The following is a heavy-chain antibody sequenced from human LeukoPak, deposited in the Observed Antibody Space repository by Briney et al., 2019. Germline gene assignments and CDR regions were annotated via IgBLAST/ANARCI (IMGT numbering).Heavy chain of an antibody. V-gene: IGHV3-30*18. D-gene: IGHD5-12*01. CDR2: ISYDGSNK. CDR1: GFTFSSYG. CDR3: AKDFDSGYEVDC. J-gene: IGHJ4*02. Sequence: GRSLRLSCAASGFTFSSYGMHWVRQAPGKGLEWVAVISYDGSNKYYADSVKGRFTISRDNSKNTLYLQMNSLRAEDTAVYYCAKDFDSGYEVDCWGQGTLVTVSS.